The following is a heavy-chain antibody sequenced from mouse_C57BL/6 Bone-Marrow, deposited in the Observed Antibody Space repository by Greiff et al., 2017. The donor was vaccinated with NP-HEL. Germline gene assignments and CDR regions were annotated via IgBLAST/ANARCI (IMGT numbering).Heavy chain of an antibody. Sequence: QVQLQQPGAELVKPGASVKLSCKASGYTFTSYWMPWVKQRPGQGLEWIGMIHPNSGSTNYNEKFKSKATLTVDKSSSTAYMQLSSLTSEDSAVYYCARRASWDVFDYWGQGTTLTVSS. V-gene: IGHV1-64*01. CDR2: IHPNSGST. CDR1: GYTFTSYW. J-gene: IGHJ2*01. CDR3: ARRASWDVFDY. D-gene: IGHD4-1*01.